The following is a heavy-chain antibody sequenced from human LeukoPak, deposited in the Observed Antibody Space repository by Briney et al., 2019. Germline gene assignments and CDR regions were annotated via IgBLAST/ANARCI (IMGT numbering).Heavy chain of an antibody. CDR3: ARGWAGCSRTSCYFRFDP. Sequence: SETLSLTCTVSGGSISSYYWSSVRQPPGKGLELVGYIYYSGSTNYNPSLKSRVTISVDTSKNQFSLKLSSVTAADTAVYYCARGWAGCSRTSCYFRFDPWGQGTLVTVSS. J-gene: IGHJ5*02. V-gene: IGHV4-59*01. CDR1: GGSISSYY. D-gene: IGHD2-2*01. CDR2: IYYSGST.